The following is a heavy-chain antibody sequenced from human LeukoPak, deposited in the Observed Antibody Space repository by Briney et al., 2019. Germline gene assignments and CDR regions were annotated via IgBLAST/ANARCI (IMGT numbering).Heavy chain of an antibody. Sequence: ASVKVSCKASGYTFTGYYMHWVRQAPGQGLEWMGWINPNSGGTNYAQKFQGRVTMTRDTSISTAYMELSRLRSDDTAVYYCARTRGSPGIAARPPVYYYYMDVWGKGTTVTVSS. CDR1: GYTFTGYY. D-gene: IGHD6-6*01. CDR3: ARTRGSPGIAARPPVYYYYMDV. J-gene: IGHJ6*03. V-gene: IGHV1-2*02. CDR2: INPNSGGT.